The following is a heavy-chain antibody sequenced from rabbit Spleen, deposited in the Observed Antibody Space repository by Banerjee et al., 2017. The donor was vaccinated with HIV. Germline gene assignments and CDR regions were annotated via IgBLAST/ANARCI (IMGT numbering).Heavy chain of an antibody. V-gene: IGHV1S7*01. CDR1: GFDFNNYY. CDR3: ARDDALTHSYAFNL. J-gene: IGHJ4*01. CDR2: IEPIFGTT. D-gene: IGHD4-1*01. Sequence: QSLEESGGGLVQPGGSLTLSCKASGFDFNNYYMTWVRQAPGKGLEWIGLIEPIFGTTYYANWVNGRFTISSHNAQNTLYLQVKSLTAADTATYFCARDDALTHSYAFNLWGPGTLVTVS.